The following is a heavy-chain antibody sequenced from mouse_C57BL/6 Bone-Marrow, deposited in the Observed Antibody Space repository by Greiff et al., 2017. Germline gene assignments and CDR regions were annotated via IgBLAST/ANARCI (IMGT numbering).Heavy chain of an antibody. Sequence: QVQLQQPGAELVKPGASVKMSCKASGYTFTSYWITWVKQRPGQGLEWIGDIYPGSGSTNYNEKFKSKATLTVETSSSTAYMQLSSLTSEDSAVYYCARPYYSNYWDFDVWGTGTTVTVSS. CDR1: GYTFTSYW. V-gene: IGHV1-55*01. D-gene: IGHD2-5*01. CDR2: IYPGSGST. CDR3: ARPYYSNYWDFDV. J-gene: IGHJ1*03.